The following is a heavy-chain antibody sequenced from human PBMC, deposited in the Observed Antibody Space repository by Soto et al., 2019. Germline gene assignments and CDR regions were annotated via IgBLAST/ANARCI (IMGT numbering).Heavy chain of an antibody. CDR2: IYYSGST. CDR3: ARVGGYYGDYPNFDY. D-gene: IGHD4-17*01. Sequence: SETLSLTCIVSGGSISSYYWSWIRQPPGKGLEWIGNIYYSGSTNYNPSRKSRVTISVDTSKNQFSLKLSSVTAADTAVYYCARVGGYYGDYPNFDYWGQGTLVTVSS. J-gene: IGHJ4*02. CDR1: GGSISSYY. V-gene: IGHV4-59*01.